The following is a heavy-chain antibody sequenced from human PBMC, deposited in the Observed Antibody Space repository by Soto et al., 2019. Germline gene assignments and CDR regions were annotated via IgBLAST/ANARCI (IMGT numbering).Heavy chain of an antibody. J-gene: IGHJ4*02. CDR2: IIPVLGSA. CDR1: GGTFKSYV. V-gene: IGHV1-69*01. CDR3: AGTQFVTSGYYPSGLEL. D-gene: IGHD3-22*01. Sequence: QVQLEQSGAEVEKPGSSVKVSCKPSGGTFKSYVLNWVRQAPGQGLEWMGGIIPVLGSADYAQKFQDRVTITADESTSTAYLELSSLRSEDSVVYYCAGTQFVTSGYYPSGLELWGQGTLVTVAS.